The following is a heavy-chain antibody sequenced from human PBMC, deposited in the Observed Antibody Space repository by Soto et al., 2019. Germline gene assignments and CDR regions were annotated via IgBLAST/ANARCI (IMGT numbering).Heavy chain of an antibody. CDR3: AHPRGYGVFDAYDI. J-gene: IGHJ3*02. D-gene: IGHD4-17*01. V-gene: IGHV3-23*01. CDR2: ISATAGDT. CDR1: GFTFSTYA. Sequence: GGSLRLSCAASGFTFSTYAMNWVRQAPGKGLEWVSAISATAGDTYYADSVGGRFTISRDNSMNALYLQMNSLRVEDTAVYYCAHPRGYGVFDAYDIWGQGTMVTVSS.